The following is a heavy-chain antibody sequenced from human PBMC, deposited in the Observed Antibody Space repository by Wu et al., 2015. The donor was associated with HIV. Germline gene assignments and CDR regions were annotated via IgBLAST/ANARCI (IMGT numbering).Heavy chain of an antibody. D-gene: IGHD5-24*01. CDR2: IIPIFGTP. V-gene: IGHV1-69*13. CDR1: EDIFSNYV. J-gene: IGHJ3*01. CDR3: ARGGRSRWLQIEDAFDS. Sequence: QVQLVQSGAEVKKPGSSVKVSCKASEDIFSNYVISWVRQAPGQGFEWLGRIIPIFGTPKYEQSFQGRVTMTADQSTSTVYMELSSLRSEDTAVYYCARGGRSRWLQIEDAFDSLGPGDSGHRLL.